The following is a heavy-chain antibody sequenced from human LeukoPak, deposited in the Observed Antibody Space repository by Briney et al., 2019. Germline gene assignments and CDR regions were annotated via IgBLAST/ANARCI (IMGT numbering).Heavy chain of an antibody. J-gene: IGHJ4*02. CDR1: GGTFSSYA. D-gene: IGHD3-22*01. Sequence: SVKVSCKASGGTFSSYAISWVQQAPGQGLEWMGGIIPIFGTANYAQKFQGRVTITADKSTSTAYMELSSLRSEDTAVYYCAREGTYYYDSSGYPILDYWGQGTLVTVSS. V-gene: IGHV1-69*06. CDR2: IIPIFGTA. CDR3: AREGTYYYDSSGYPILDY.